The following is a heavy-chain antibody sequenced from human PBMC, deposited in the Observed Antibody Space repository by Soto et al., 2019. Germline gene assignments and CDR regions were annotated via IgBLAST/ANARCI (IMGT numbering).Heavy chain of an antibody. J-gene: IGHJ4*02. Sequence: PSETLSLTCSVSGGSISPYFWSWIRQPPGKGLEWIGYISYRGSSNCNPSLRSRVTISVDTSKNQFSLDVGSVTAADTAVYYCARVPYYGSGVPGSFYFDYWGQGALVTVSS. D-gene: IGHD3-10*01. CDR3: ARVPYYGSGVPGSFYFDY. V-gene: IGHV4-59*01. CDR1: GGSISPYF. CDR2: ISYRGSS.